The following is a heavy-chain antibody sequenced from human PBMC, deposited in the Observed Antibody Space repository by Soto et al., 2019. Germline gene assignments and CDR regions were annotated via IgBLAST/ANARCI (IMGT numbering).Heavy chain of an antibody. V-gene: IGHV3-23*01. CDR2: ISGSGGST. CDR1: GFTFSSYA. J-gene: IGHJ4*02. D-gene: IGHD3-22*01. Sequence: EVQLLESGGGLVQPGGSLRLSCAASGFTFSSYAMSWVRQAPGKGLEWVSAISGSGGSTYYADSVKGRFTISRDNSKNTRYRQMNSLRAEDTAGYYCAKGGPYYYDSSGYYDYWGEGTLVTVSS. CDR3: AKGGPYYYDSSGYYDY.